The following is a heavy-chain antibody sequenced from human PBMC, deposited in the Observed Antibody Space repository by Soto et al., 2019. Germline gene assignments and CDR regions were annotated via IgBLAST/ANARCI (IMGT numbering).Heavy chain of an antibody. CDR3: ASAYCSSTSCLSPYFDY. J-gene: IGHJ4*02. Sequence: GGSLRVSCAASGFTFSSYSMNWVRQAPGKGLEWVSSISSSSYIYYADSVKGRFTISRDNAKNSLYLQMNSLRAEDTAVYYCASAYCSSTSCLSPYFDYWGQGTQVTVSS. V-gene: IGHV3-21*01. D-gene: IGHD2-2*01. CDR2: ISSSSYI. CDR1: GFTFSSYS.